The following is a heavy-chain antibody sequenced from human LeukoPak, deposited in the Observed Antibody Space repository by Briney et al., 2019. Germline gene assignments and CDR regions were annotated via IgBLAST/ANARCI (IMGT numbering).Heavy chain of an antibody. CDR3: ARQQAYYYDSSGYWD. V-gene: IGHV3-23*01. Sequence: GGSLRLSCAASGFTFSSYAMSWVRQAPGKGLEWVSSISGSGGSTYYADSVKGRFTISRDNSKNTLYLQMNSLRAEDTAVYYCARQQAYYYDSSGYWDWGQGTLVTVSS. J-gene: IGHJ4*02. D-gene: IGHD3-22*01. CDR1: GFTFSSYA. CDR2: ISGSGGST.